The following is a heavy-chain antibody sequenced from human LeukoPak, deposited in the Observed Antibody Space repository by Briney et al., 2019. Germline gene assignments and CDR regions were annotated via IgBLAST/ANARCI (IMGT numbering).Heavy chain of an antibody. Sequence: GGSLRLSCAASGFTFSSYAISWVRQAPGKELEWVSVISGSGGSTYYADSVKGRFTISRDNSKDTLYLQMNSLGAEDTAVYYCAKSIVLMVYAIDYWGQGTLVTVSS. CDR3: AKSIVLMVYAIDY. CDR1: GFTFSSYA. V-gene: IGHV3-23*01. D-gene: IGHD2-8*01. CDR2: ISGSGGST. J-gene: IGHJ4*02.